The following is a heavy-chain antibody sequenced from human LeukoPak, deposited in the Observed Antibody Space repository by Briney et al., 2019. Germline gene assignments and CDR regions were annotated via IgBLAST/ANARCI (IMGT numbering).Heavy chain of an antibody. V-gene: IGHV1-2*02. CDR2: INPNSGDT. CDR1: GYSFTGYH. Sequence: ASVKVSCKASGYSFTGYHIHWVRQAPGQGLQWMGWINPNSGDTNCAQTFQGRVTMTRDTSISTAYMELISLASDDTAVYFCARGFAIDYWGQGTLVTVSS. J-gene: IGHJ4*02. CDR3: ARGFAIDY.